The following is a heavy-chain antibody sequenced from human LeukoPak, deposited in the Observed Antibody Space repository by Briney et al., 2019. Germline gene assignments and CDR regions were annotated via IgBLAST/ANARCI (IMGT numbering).Heavy chain of an antibody. CDR1: GYTFTGYY. V-gene: IGHV1-2*02. D-gene: IGHD6-13*01. J-gene: IGHJ6*02. CDR3: AREKQQLAKYYSYYYGMDV. CDR2: INPNSGDT. Sequence: ASVKVSCKASGYTFTGYYMHWVRQAPGQGLEWMGWINPNSGDTNYAQTFQGRVSMTRDTSMSTAYMELRSLRSDDTAVYYCAREKQQLAKYYSYYYGMDVWGQGTTVTVSS.